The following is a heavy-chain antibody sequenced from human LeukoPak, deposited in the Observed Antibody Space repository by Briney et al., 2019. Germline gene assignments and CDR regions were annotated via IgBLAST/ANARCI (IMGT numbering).Heavy chain of an antibody. Sequence: GASVKVSCKASGGTFSSYAISWVRQAPGQGLEWMGGIIPIFGTANYAQKFQGRVTMTRDTSTSTVYMELSSLRSEDTAVYYCARRWGGVYYFDYWGQGTLATVSS. CDR3: ARRWGGVYYFDY. CDR2: IIPIFGTA. V-gene: IGHV1-69*05. D-gene: IGHD3-16*01. CDR1: GGTFSSYA. J-gene: IGHJ4*02.